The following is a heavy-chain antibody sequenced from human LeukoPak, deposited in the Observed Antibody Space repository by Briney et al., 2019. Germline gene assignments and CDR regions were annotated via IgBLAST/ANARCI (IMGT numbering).Heavy chain of an antibody. CDR2: IGGSGFTI. Sequence: PGGSLRLSCAASGFTFSSYEMNWVRQAPGKGLEWVSYIGGSGFTIYYADSVTGRFTISRDNAKNSLYLQMNSLRAEDTAVYYCARHGKHYGSGSYPYYFDYWGQGTLVTVSS. J-gene: IGHJ4*02. D-gene: IGHD3-10*01. CDR1: GFTFSSYE. CDR3: ARHGKHYGSGSYPYYFDY. V-gene: IGHV3-48*03.